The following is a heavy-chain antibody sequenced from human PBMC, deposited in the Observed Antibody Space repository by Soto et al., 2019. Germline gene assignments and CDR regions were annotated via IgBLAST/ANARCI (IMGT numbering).Heavy chain of an antibody. CDR2: ISSSSSYT. D-gene: IGHD3-10*01. Sequence: PGGSLRLSCAASGFTFSDYYMSWIRQAPGKGLEWVSYISSSSSYTNYADSVKGRFTISRDNAKNSLYLQMNSLRAEDTAVYYCAREAGSLGYYYGMDVWGQGTTVTVSS. CDR1: GFTFSDYY. V-gene: IGHV3-11*06. J-gene: IGHJ6*02. CDR3: AREAGSLGYYYGMDV.